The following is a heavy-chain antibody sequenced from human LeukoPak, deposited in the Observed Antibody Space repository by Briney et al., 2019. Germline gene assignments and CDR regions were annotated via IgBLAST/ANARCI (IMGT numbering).Heavy chain of an antibody. Sequence: SETLSLTCSVSGDFFTSGPHYWAWIRQPAGKGLEYIGSIYSSGKTYYNPSLQTRVTISADRSKNQFSLKVFSLTAADTAVYYCARGISARDSHSWFDPRGQGTLVTVSS. CDR3: ARGISARDSHSWFDP. D-gene: IGHD6-6*01. J-gene: IGHJ5*02. CDR2: IYSSGKT. CDR1: GDFFTSGPHY. V-gene: IGHV4-39*07.